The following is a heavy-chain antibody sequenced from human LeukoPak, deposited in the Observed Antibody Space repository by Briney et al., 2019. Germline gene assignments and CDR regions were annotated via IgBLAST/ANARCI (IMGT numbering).Heavy chain of an antibody. Sequence: SETLSLTCTVSGGSISSGSYYWSWIRQPAGKGLEWIGRIYTSGGTNYNPSLKSRVTISVDTSKNQFSLKLSSVTAADTAVYYCARDLRVIAIRAGGHAFDIWGQGTMVTVSS. D-gene: IGHD2-21*01. J-gene: IGHJ3*02. CDR2: IYTSGGT. V-gene: IGHV4-61*02. CDR3: ARDLRVIAIRAGGHAFDI. CDR1: GGSISSGSYY.